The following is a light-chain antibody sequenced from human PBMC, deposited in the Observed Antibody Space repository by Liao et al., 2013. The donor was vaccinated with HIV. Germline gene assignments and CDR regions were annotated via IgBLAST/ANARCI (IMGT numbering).Light chain of an antibody. V-gene: IGLV3-1*01. CDR1: ELGNKD. CDR2: QDA. Sequence: SYDLTQPPSVSVSPGQTASITCSGEELGNKDVCWYQQKPGQSPVLVLCQDARRPSGIPERFSGSNSGDTATLTISGTLPSDEADYYCQAWDSSTNWVFGGGTKLTVL. J-gene: IGLJ3*02. CDR3: QAWDSSTNWV.